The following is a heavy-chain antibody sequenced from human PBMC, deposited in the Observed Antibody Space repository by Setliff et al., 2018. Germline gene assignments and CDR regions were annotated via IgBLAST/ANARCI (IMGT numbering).Heavy chain of an antibody. J-gene: IGHJ4*02. CDR1: GFTFSSYG. CDR2: IRFDGSIK. D-gene: IGHD6-13*01. Sequence: LRLSCAASGFTFSSYGMHWVRQAPGKGLEWVAFIRFDGSIKYYADSVKGRFTVSRDSSKNTLYLQMNSLRTEDTAVFYCAQARIAAAGTIGDYWGQGTLVTVSS. CDR3: AQARIAAAGTIGDY. V-gene: IGHV3-30*02.